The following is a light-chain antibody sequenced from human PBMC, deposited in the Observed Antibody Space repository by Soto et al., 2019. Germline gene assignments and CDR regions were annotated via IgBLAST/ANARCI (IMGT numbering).Light chain of an antibody. CDR3: QQYGSSPLT. CDR2: GAS. Sequence: EIVLTQSPGTLSLSPGERATLSCRASQSVSNNYLAWYQQKPGQAPRLLIYGASNRATGIPDRFSGRGSGTDFTLTISRLEPEDFAVYYCQQYGSSPLTFGGGTKVDIK. CDR1: QSVSNNY. J-gene: IGKJ4*01. V-gene: IGKV3-20*01.